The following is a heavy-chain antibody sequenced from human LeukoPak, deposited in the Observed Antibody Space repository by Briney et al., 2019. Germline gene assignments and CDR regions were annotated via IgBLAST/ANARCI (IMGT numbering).Heavy chain of an antibody. J-gene: IGHJ4*02. V-gene: IGHV1-18*01. CDR1: GYTFTSYG. Sequence: GASVKLSCKASGYTFTSYGISWVRQAPGQGLEWMGWISAYNGNTNYAQKLQGRVTITTDTSTSSAYMELRSLRSDDTAVYYCARAATVTTKFDYWGQGTLVTVSS. CDR3: ARAATVTTKFDY. D-gene: IGHD4-17*01. CDR2: ISAYNGNT.